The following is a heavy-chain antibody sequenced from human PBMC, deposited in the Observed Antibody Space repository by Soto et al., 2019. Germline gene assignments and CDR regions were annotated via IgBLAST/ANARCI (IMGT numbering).Heavy chain of an antibody. V-gene: IGHV1-3*01. J-gene: IGHJ4*01. CDR1: GYVFTKSA. CDR2: ISGDSGNT. Sequence: GSVKVCFKASGYVFTKSAMHLVRQAPGQSLEWMGWISGDSGNTKYSPKLQDRVTITRDTSASTAYMELSSLRSEDTALYYCARDGVADGNINFDYWGQGTLVTVSS. CDR3: ARDGVADGNINFDY.